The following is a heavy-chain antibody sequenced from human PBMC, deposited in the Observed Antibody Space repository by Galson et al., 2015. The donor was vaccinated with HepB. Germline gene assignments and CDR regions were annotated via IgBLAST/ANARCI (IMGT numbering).Heavy chain of an antibody. CDR2: IIPIFGTA. Sequence: QSGAEVKKPGASVKVSCKASGGTFSSYAISWVRQAPGQGLEWMGGIIPIFGTANYAQKFQGRVTITADESTSTAYMELSSLRSEDTAVYYCARDSETYYYGSGSPPMDYWGQGTLVTVSS. CDR3: ARDSETYYYGSGSPPMDY. CDR1: GGTFSSYA. D-gene: IGHD3-10*01. J-gene: IGHJ4*02. V-gene: IGHV1-69*13.